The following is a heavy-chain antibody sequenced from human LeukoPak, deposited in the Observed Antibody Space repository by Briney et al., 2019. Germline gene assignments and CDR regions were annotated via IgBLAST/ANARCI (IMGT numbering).Heavy chain of an antibody. V-gene: IGHV3-7*03. D-gene: IGHD1-26*01. CDR2: IKQDGSET. CDR1: GFAVSSNY. Sequence: GGSLRLSCAASGFAVSSNYMTWVRQAPGKGLEWVANIKQDGSETYYVDSVKGRFTISRDNAKDSVFLRMNSLRAEDTAVYYCARGDRVGVTTGHFDYWGQGTLVTVSS. J-gene: IGHJ4*02. CDR3: ARGDRVGVTTGHFDY.